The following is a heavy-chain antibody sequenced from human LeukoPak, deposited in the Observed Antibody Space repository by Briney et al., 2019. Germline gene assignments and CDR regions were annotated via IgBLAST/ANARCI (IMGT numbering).Heavy chain of an antibody. CDR3: ARGDWGSNFDY. CDR2: ISSTSSTI. CDR1: GFTFSSYN. Sequence: GGSLRLSCAASGFTFSSYNMNWVRQAPGKGLEWLSYISSTSSTIYYADSVKGRPTISRDNAKNSLYLHMNSLRGEDTAVYYCARGDWGSNFDYWGQGTLVTVSS. V-gene: IGHV3-48*01. J-gene: IGHJ4*02. D-gene: IGHD7-27*01.